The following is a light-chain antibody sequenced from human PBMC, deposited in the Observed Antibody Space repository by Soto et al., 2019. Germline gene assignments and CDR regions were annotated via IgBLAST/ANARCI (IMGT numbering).Light chain of an antibody. CDR2: VVS. V-gene: IGLV2-14*01. J-gene: IGLJ3*02. Sequence: QSALTQPASVSGSPGQSITISCTGTSSDVGGYNYVSWFQQHPGKAPKLMIYVVSNRPSGISNRFSGSKSGNTASLTIYGLQAEDDADYYFSSYTTSSSWVFGGGTKLTVL. CDR1: SSDVGGYNY. CDR3: SSYTTSSSWV.